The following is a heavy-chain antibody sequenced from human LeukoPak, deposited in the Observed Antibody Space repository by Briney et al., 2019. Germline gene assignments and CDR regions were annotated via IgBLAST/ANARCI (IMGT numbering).Heavy chain of an antibody. Sequence: GGSLRLSCAASGFTFGNYAMHWVRQAPGKGLEWVGVLFYDGDRKHYADSVKGRFTMSRDNSQSTLYLQLSSLRGEDTAVYYCARDPRGPTGHDHYGRDSFDLWGQGTLVTVSS. V-gene: IGHV3-30-3*01. CDR2: LFYDGDRK. J-gene: IGHJ4*02. D-gene: IGHD3-10*02. CDR3: ARDPRGPTGHDHYGRDSFDL. CDR1: GFTFGNYA.